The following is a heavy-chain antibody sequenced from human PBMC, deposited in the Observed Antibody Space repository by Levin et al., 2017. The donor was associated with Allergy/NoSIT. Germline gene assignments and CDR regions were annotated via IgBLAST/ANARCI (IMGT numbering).Heavy chain of an antibody. V-gene: IGHV3-21*05. J-gene: IGHJ6*02. D-gene: IGHD3-10*01. Sequence: GGSLRLSCAASGFTFSDHPMNWVRQAPGKGLEWVSYIGDNDNFKYYADSVKGRFTMSRDNTKNSLHLQMNSLRVDDTAVYYCVRDCRRGYGMDVWGQGTTVTVSS. CDR1: GFTFSDHP. CDR2: IGDNDNFK. CDR3: VRDCRRGYGMDV.